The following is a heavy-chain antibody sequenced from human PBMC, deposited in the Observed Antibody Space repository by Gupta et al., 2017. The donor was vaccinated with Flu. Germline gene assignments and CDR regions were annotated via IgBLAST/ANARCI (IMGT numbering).Heavy chain of an antibody. D-gene: IGHD2-2*01. J-gene: IGHJ6*03. Sequence: QPPGKGLEWIGYIYYSGSTYYNPSLKSRLTISVDTSKNQFSLKLSSVTAADTAVYYCARQNQDCSRTSCYRFDYYYYYMDVWGKGTTVTVSS. CDR2: IYYSGST. CDR3: ARQNQDCSRTSCYRFDYYYYYMDV. V-gene: IGHV4-30-4*01.